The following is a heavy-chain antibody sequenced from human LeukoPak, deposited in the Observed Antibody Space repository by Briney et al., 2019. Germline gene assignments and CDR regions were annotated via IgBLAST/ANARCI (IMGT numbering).Heavy chain of an antibody. CDR1: GGSISTYY. J-gene: IGHJ3*02. CDR3: ARPQDFGLTGMNAFDI. Sequence: NPSETLSLTCTVSGGSISTYYWSWIRQPPGKGLEWIGYIYYSGSTNYNPSLKSRVTISVDTSKNQFSLKLSSVTAADTAVYYCARPQDFGLTGMNAFDIWGQGTMVTVSS. D-gene: IGHD7-27*01. CDR2: IYYSGST. V-gene: IGHV4-59*01.